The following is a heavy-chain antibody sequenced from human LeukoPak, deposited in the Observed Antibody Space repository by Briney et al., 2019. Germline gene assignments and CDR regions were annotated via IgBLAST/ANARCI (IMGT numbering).Heavy chain of an antibody. D-gene: IGHD3-10*01. CDR2: INSDGSST. J-gene: IGHJ5*02. CDR1: GFTFSSYW. CDR3: ARAPVTLVISWFDP. Sequence: GGSLRLSCAASGFTFSSYWMHWVRQAPGKGLVWVSRINSDGSSTTYADSVKGRFTISRDNAKNTLYLQMNSLRAEGTAVYYCARAPVTLVISWFDPWGQGSLVTVSS. V-gene: IGHV3-74*01.